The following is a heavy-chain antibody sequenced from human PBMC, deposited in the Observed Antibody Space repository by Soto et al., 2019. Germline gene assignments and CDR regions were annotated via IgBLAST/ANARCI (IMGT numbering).Heavy chain of an antibody. CDR3: ASDDILCSGGSCYGGPIDV. CDR1: GFTVSSKY. D-gene: IGHD2-15*01. CDR2: IQSGGTT. Sequence: EVQLVESGGGLVQPGGSLRLSCAASGFTVSSKYMSWVRQAPGKGLEWVSLIQSGGTTYYADSVKGRFTISRDSSKNLWHLQMDSLRAEDTAVDYWASDDILCSGGSCYGGPIDVWVKGTTGTVCS. J-gene: IGHJ6*03. V-gene: IGHV3-66*01.